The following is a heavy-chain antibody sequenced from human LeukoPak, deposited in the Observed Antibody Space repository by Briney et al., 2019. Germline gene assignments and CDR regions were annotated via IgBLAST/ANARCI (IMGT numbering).Heavy chain of an antibody. J-gene: IGHJ4*02. V-gene: IGHV1-24*01. D-gene: IGHD1-26*01. CDR3: AILPIRVGATFLLAFDY. CDR2: FDPEDGET. CDR1: GYTLTELS. Sequence: ASVNVSCKVSGYTLTELSMYWVRQAPGKGLEWMGGFDPEDGETIYAQKFQGRVTLTEDTSTDTAYMELSSLRSEDTAVYYCAILPIRVGATFLLAFDYWGQGTLVTVSS.